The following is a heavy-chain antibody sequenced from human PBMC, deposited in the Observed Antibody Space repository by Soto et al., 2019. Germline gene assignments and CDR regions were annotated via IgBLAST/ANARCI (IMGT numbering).Heavy chain of an antibody. V-gene: IGHV5-51*01. J-gene: IGHJ5*02. Sequence: GESLKISCKGSGYSFTSYWIGWVRQMPGKGLEWMGIIYPGDSDTRYSPSFQGQVTISADKSISTAYLQWSSLKASDTAMYYCARLGPRVRAAERVSNWFDPWGQGTLVTVPQ. D-gene: IGHD2-15*01. CDR1: GYSFTSYW. CDR2: IYPGDSDT. CDR3: ARLGPRVRAAERVSNWFDP.